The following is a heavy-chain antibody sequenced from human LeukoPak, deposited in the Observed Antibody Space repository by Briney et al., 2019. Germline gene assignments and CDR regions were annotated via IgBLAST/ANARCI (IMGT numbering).Heavy chain of an antibody. V-gene: IGHV3-64D*09. CDR2: ISDSGGST. J-gene: IGHJ4*02. CDR3: ARDRTRPYCGGDCYLGALDY. CDR1: GFPFSSYA. Sequence: GGSLRLSCSASGFPFSSYAMHWVRQAPGKGLEYVSAISDSGGSTYYADSVKGRFTISRDNSKNTLYLQMSSLRAEDTAVYYCARDRTRPYCGGDCYLGALDYWGQGTLVTVSS. D-gene: IGHD2-21*02.